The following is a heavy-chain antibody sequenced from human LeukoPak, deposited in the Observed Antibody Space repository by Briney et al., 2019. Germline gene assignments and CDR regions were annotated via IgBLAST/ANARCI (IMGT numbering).Heavy chain of an antibody. CDR1: GFTSSSYG. CDR2: ISYDGSNK. Sequence: GGSLRLSCAASGFTSSSYGMHWVRQAPGKGLEWVAVISYDGSNKYYADSVKGRFTISRDNSKIPLYLQMNSLRAEDTAVYYCAKEFSSSWYHPTPFFDYWGQGTLVTVSS. V-gene: IGHV3-30*18. CDR3: AKEFSSSWYHPTPFFDY. D-gene: IGHD6-13*01. J-gene: IGHJ4*02.